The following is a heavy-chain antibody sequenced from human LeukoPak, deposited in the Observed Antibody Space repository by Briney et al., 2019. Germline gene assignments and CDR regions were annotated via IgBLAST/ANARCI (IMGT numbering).Heavy chain of an antibody. CDR2: ISPSGTII. V-gene: IGHV3-48*03. CDR3: ATVAFGYAFDI. J-gene: IGHJ3*02. CDR1: GLTLSSFE. Sequence: GGSLRLSCAASGLTLSSFEMNWVRQAPGKGLEGGSYISPSGTIILHADSVKSRSTTAKDKAKNPLYLQMNSLSAEDTAVYYCATVAFGYAFDIWGQGTMV. D-gene: IGHD3-3*02.